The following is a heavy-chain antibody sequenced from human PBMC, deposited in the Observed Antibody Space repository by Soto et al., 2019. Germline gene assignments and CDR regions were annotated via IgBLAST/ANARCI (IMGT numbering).Heavy chain of an antibody. V-gene: IGHV1-8*01. CDR3: ARGIVVVPAAKTNGGYDLSYLDY. CDR2: MNPNSGNT. D-gene: IGHD2-2*01. Sequence: ASVKVSCKASGYTFTSYDINWVRQATGQGLEWMGWMNPNSGNTGYAQKFQGRVTMTRDTSISTAYMELRSLRSDDTAVYYCARGIVVVPAAKTNGGYDLSYLDYWGQGTLVTVSS. J-gene: IGHJ4*02. CDR1: GYTFTSYD.